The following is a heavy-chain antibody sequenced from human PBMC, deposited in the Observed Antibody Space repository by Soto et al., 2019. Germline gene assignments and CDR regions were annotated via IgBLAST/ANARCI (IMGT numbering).Heavy chain of an antibody. V-gene: IGHV3-23*01. CDR2: ISGSGSST. J-gene: IGHJ4*02. CDR1: GFIFSNYA. D-gene: IGHD6-6*01. CDR3: VREASSSGLHLDH. Sequence: GGSLRLSCAASGFIFSNYAMSWVRQAPGKGLEWVSFISGSGSSTYYADSVKGRFTISRGNSKNTLYLQMNSLRAEDAAVYYCVREASSSGLHLDHWGRGTLVTVPS.